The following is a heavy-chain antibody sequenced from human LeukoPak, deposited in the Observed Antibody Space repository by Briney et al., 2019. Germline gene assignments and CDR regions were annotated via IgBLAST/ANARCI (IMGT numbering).Heavy chain of an antibody. V-gene: IGHV3-43*02. D-gene: IGHD3-22*01. J-gene: IGHJ4*02. CDR2: ISGGGDST. CDR3: TKSTMTLRFDY. CDR1: GFTLDDYA. Sequence: WGSLRLSCAASGFTLDDYAMHWVRQAPGKGLEWVALISGGGDSTYYADSVKGRFTISRDNSKNSLYLQMNSLTTEDTALYYCTKSTMTLRFDYWGQGTLVTVSS.